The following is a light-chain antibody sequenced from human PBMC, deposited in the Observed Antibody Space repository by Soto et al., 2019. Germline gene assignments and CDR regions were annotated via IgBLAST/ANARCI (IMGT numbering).Light chain of an antibody. CDR1: QTIRTY. CDR2: GAS. CDR3: QQGFSTPLT. Sequence: DIQMTQSPSSLSASVGDRVTITCRASQTIRTYLNWYQQKPGKAPKLLIYGASSLHTGVPSRFSGSGSGTHFTITISSLQTEDFATYYCQQGFSTPLTVGGGTEVEIK. J-gene: IGKJ4*01. V-gene: IGKV1-39*01.